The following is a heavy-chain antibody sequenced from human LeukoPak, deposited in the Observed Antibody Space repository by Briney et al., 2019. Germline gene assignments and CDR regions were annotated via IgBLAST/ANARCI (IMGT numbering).Heavy chain of an antibody. V-gene: IGHV3-23*01. CDR1: GFTFSSYA. D-gene: IGHD6-13*01. CDR3: AKGKGASSWYYFDF. J-gene: IGHJ4*02. Sequence: GGSLRLSCAASGFTFSSYAMSWVRQAPGKGLEWVSTIRGSGDNTYYADSVKGRFTISRDNSKNTLFLQMNSLRAEDTAVYYCAKGKGASSWYYFDFWGQGTLVTVPS. CDR2: IRGSGDNT.